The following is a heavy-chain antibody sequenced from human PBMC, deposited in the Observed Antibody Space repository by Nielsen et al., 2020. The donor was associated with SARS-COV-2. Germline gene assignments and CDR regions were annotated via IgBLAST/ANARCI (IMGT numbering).Heavy chain of an antibody. CDR3: AKGYDSTRRGFDP. V-gene: IGHV3-9*01. D-gene: IGHD3-22*01. CDR1: GFTFDDYA. Sequence: GGSLRLSCAASGFTFDDYAMHWVRQAPGKGLEWVSGISWNSGSIGYADSVKSRFTISRGNAKNSLYLQMNSLRAEDTALYYCAKGYDSTRRGFDPWGQGTLVTVSS. CDR2: ISWNSGSI. J-gene: IGHJ5*02.